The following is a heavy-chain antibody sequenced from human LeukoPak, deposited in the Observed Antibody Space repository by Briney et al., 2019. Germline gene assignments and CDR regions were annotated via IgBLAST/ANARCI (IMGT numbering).Heavy chain of an antibody. V-gene: IGHV1-18*01. D-gene: IGHD6-13*01. CDR2: ISAHNGNT. CDR1: GYTFTNYG. J-gene: IGHJ4*02. CDR3: ARDSDTRVIAAKFAY. Sequence: EASVKVSCKASGYTFTNYGMSLVRQAPGQGLEWMGWISAHNGNTNYAQKFQGRVTMTTDTSTNTAYMELRSLRSDDAAVYYCARDSDTRVIAAKFAYWGQGTLVTVSS.